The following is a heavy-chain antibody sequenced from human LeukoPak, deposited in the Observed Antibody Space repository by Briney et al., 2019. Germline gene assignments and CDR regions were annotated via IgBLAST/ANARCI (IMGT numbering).Heavy chain of an antibody. J-gene: IGHJ4*02. CDR2: INEDGSKD. CDR1: GFTFSSYW. Sequence: GGSLRLSCAASGFTFSSYWMSWVRQAPGKGLEWVATINEDGSKDYYLDSVKGRFIISRDNAKKSLYLQTTSLRVEDTAMYYCARGRLPQSYEGFKYWGQEIPVTVSS. V-gene: IGHV3-7*01. D-gene: IGHD4-11*01. CDR3: ARGRLPQSYEGFKY.